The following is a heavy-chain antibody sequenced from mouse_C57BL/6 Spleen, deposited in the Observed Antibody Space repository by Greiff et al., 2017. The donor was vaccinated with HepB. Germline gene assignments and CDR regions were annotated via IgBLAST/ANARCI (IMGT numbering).Heavy chain of an antibody. D-gene: IGHD1-1*01. J-gene: IGHJ1*03. CDR3: TRGGYYGRRGNWYFDV. CDR1: GYTFTDYE. Sequence: QVQLQQSGAELVRPGASVTLSCKASGYTFTDYEMHWVKQTPVHGLEWIGAIDPETGGTAYNQKFKGKAILTADKSSSTAYMELRSLTSEDSAVYYCTRGGYYGRRGNWYFDVWGTGTTVTVSS. V-gene: IGHV1-15*01. CDR2: IDPETGGT.